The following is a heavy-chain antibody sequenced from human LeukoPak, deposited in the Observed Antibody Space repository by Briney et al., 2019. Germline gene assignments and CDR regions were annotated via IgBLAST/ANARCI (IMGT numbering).Heavy chain of an antibody. D-gene: IGHD1-26*01. J-gene: IGHJ5*02. V-gene: IGHV4-30-4*07. CDR2: VYYSGGT. Sequence: SETLSLTCAVSGGSISSGAYSWSWIRQPPRKGLEWIGYVYYSGGTYYNPSLKSRVTISVDTSKNQFSLKLSSVTAADTAVYYCAPRVGWFDPWGQGTLVTVSS. CDR3: APRVGWFDP. CDR1: GGSISSGAYS.